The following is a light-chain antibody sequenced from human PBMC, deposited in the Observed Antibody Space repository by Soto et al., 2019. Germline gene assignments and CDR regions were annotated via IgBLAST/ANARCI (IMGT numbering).Light chain of an antibody. CDR3: SSYTSSNTLEV. V-gene: IGLV2-14*01. Sequence: QSALIQPGSVSGSPGQSITISCTGTSRDVGGSNYVSWYQHHPHRAPKLLIYEVNYRPSGVSSRFSGSKSGNTASLTISGLQAEDEADYYCSSYTSSNTLEVFGVGTKVTVL. J-gene: IGLJ1*01. CDR2: EVN. CDR1: SRDVGGSNY.